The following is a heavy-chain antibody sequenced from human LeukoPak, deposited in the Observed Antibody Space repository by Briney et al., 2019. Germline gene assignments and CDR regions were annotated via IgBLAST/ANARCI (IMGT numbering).Heavy chain of an antibody. CDR2: IKQDGSEK. CDR1: GFTFSSYR. CDR3: AREGYSSSWFFDY. D-gene: IGHD6-13*01. J-gene: IGHJ4*02. V-gene: IGHV3-7*01. Sequence: GGSLRLSCAASGFTFSSYRMSCVRQAPGKGLEWVSNIKQDGSEKYYVDSVKGRFTISRDNAKNTLYLQMNSLRAEDTAVYYCAREGYSSSWFFDYWGQGTLVTVSS.